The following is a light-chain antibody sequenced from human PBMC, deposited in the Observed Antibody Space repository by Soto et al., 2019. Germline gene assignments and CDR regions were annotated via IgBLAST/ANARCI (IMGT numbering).Light chain of an antibody. V-gene: IGLV2-8*01. CDR2: EVV. J-gene: IGLJ1*01. CDR1: KNDIGVYDF. Sequence: QSALTQPPSASGSPGQSVTISCTGTKNDIGVYDFVSWYQHHPGKAPRLIIYEVVQRPSGVPVRFSGSKSGNTASLTVSGLQAADEADYFCKSYAGSNTYVFGSGTKVTVL. CDR3: KSYAGSNTYV.